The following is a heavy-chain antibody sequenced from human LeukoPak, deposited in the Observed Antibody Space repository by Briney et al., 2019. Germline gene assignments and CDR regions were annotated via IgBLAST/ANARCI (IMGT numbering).Heavy chain of an antibody. D-gene: IGHD3-10*01. Sequence: PGGSLRLSCAASGFTFSDYAMNWVRQAPGKGLEWVSYISASSTTIYYADSVKGRFTISRDNAKNSLYLQMNSLRAEDTAVYYCAREGGYYGSGSYSYYYGMDVWGQGTTVTVSS. CDR1: GFTFSDYA. V-gene: IGHV3-48*04. CDR3: AREGGYYGSGSYSYYYGMDV. CDR2: ISASSTTI. J-gene: IGHJ6*02.